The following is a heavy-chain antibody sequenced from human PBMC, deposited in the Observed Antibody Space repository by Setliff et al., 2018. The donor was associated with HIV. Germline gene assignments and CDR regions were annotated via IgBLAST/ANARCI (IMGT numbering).Heavy chain of an antibody. CDR2: IYYSRNT. Sequence: PSETLSLTCSVSGDSISSGGYYWSWLRQHPGKGLEWIGYIYYSRNTYYNPSLKSRVSISVDTSKNQFSLKLSSVTAADTAVYYCAREAPADSSATSYYFDFWGQGTLVTV. V-gene: IGHV4-31*03. CDR1: GDSISSGGYY. CDR3: AREAPADSSATSYYFDF. D-gene: IGHD3-22*01. J-gene: IGHJ4*02.